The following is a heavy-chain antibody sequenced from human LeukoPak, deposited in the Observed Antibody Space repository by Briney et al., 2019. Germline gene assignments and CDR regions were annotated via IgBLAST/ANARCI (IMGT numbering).Heavy chain of an antibody. V-gene: IGHV3-30*04. CDR1: GFTFSSYA. Sequence: GGSLRLSCAASGFTFSSYAMHWVRQAPGKGLEWVAVISYDGSNKYYAYSVKGRFTISRDNSKNTLYLQMNSLRAEDTAVYYCAKDPRHSNWFDPWGQGTLVTVSS. CDR3: AKDPRHSNWFDP. J-gene: IGHJ5*02. CDR2: ISYDGSNK.